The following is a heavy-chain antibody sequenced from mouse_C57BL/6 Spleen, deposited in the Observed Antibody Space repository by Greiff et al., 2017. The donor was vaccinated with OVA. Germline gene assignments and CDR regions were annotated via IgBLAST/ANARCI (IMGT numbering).Heavy chain of an antibody. CDR1: GYTFTSYT. V-gene: IGHV1-4*01. CDR2: INPSSGYT. Sequence: QVQLQQSGAELARPGASVKMSCKASGYTFTSYTMHWVKQRPGQGLEWIGYINPSSGYTKYNQKFKDKATLTVDKSSSTAYMQLSSLTSEDAAVYYYARSSYGYAMDYWGQGTSVTVSS. J-gene: IGHJ4*01. D-gene: IGHD2-12*01. CDR3: ARSSYGYAMDY.